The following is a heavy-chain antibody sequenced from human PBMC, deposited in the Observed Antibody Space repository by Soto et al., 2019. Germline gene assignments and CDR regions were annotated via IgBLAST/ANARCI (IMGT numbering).Heavy chain of an antibody. Sequence: ASVKVSCKASGYTFTSYGISWVRQAPGQGLEWMGWISAYNGNTNYAQKLQGTVTMTTDTSTSTAYMELRSLRSDDTAGYYCARDATFSYDILTGYTVDYYGMDVWG. V-gene: IGHV1-18*01. CDR3: ARDATFSYDILTGYTVDYYGMDV. CDR2: ISAYNGNT. D-gene: IGHD3-9*01. CDR1: GYTFTSYG. J-gene: IGHJ6*02.